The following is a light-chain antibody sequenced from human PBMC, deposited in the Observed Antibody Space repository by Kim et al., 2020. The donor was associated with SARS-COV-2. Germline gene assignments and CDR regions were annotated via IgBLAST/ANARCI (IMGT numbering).Light chain of an antibody. CDR3: QSADSSDTFWV. CDR2: EDT. V-gene: IGLV3-25*03. Sequence: PGKTARITCVGDALPKQYAYWFQQKPGQAPVVVIYEDTERPSGIPERFSGSTSGTTVTLTISGVQAEDEADYYCQSADSSDTFWVFGGGTKLTVL. J-gene: IGLJ3*02. CDR1: ALPKQY.